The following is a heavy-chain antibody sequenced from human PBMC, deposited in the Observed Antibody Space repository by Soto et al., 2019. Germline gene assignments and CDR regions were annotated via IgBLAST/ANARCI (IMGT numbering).Heavy chain of an antibody. V-gene: IGHV1-46*02. CDR1: GDTFKTNY. J-gene: IGHJ6*02. CDR3: ASRVLCEMDV. D-gene: IGHD2-21*01. Sequence: QEQLVQSGAEAKEPGASLKVSCKASGDTFKTNYIHWVRQAPGQGLEWMGRITPNSGATLYAQKLQGRLTLTTDTSTSTVYMDLNSLKSEDSAVYYCASRVLCEMDVWGQWTTVTVSS. CDR2: ITPNSGAT.